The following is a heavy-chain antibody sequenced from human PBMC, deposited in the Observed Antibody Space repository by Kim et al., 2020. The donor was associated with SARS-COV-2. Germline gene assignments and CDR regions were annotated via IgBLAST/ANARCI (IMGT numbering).Heavy chain of an antibody. CDR3: AKRKRFGDHYVMDV. D-gene: IGHD3-10*01. J-gene: IGHJ6*02. V-gene: IGHV3-23*01. Sequence: GGSLRLSCAASGFTFSSYVMSWVRQAPGKGLEWVSTISGSGGNTYYADSVKGRFTISRDNSKNTLYLQMNSLRAEDTAVYYCAKRKRFGDHYVMDVWGQGTTVTVSS. CDR2: ISGSGGNT. CDR1: GFTFSSYV.